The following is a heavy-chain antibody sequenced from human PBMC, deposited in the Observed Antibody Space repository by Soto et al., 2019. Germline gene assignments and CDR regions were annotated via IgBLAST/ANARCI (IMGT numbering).Heavy chain of an antibody. CDR1: GFTFSSYW. Sequence: PGGSLRLSCAASGFTFSSYWMHWVRQAPGKGLVWVSRINSDGSSTSYADSVKGRFTVSRDNAKNTLYLQMNSLRAEDQAVYYCVRTSLVVAAATREDYRGQGPLVPVS. CDR3: VRTSLVVAAATREDY. D-gene: IGHD2-15*01. V-gene: IGHV3-74*01. J-gene: IGHJ4*02. CDR2: INSDGSST.